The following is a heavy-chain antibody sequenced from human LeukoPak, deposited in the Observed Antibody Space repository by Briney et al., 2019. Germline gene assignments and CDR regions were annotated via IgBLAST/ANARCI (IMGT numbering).Heavy chain of an antibody. CDR1: GLTFSSYA. Sequence: GASLRLSCAASGLTFSSYAMSWVRQAPGKGLEWVSGISGSGENTHYADSVQGRFVISRDNSKNTMYLQMNSLRGEDTAVYYCAKGSTYFYGSGTSDDAFDIWGQGTMVTVSS. CDR2: ISGSGENT. D-gene: IGHD3-10*01. J-gene: IGHJ3*02. V-gene: IGHV3-23*01. CDR3: AKGSTYFYGSGTSDDAFDI.